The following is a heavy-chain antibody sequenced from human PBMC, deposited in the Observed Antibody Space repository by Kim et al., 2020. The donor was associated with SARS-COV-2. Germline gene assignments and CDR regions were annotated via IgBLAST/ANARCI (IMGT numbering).Heavy chain of an antibody. D-gene: IGHD6-13*01. Sequence: GGSLRLSCVVSGFAFSSYWMHWVRQAPGKGLEWVSRISTDGSTTTYADSVRGRFTVSRDNARNTLFLQVSSLRAEDTAVYYCAREGASHSGWWRMDFDYWGQGTLATVSS. CDR1: GFAFSSYW. J-gene: IGHJ4*02. V-gene: IGHV3-74*01. CDR3: AREGASHSGWWRMDFDY. CDR2: ISTDGSTT.